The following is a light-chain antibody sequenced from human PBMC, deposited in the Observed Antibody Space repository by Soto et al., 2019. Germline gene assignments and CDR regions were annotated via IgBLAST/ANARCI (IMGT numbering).Light chain of an antibody. J-gene: IGLJ2*01. CDR1: SSSVGTIF. CDR2: NTY. V-gene: IGLV1-47*02. CDR3: AAWDDSLSGVI. Sequence: QSVLTQPPSVSGTPGQSVTISCSGSSSSVGTIFVYWYQQIPGTAPKLLMYNTYQRPSGVPDRFSGSKSGTSASLAITGLRSEDEADYYCAAWDDSLSGVIFGGGTKVTVL.